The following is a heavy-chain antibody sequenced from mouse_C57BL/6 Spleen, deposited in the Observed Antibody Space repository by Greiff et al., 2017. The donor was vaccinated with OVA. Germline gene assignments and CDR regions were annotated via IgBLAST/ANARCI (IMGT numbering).Heavy chain of an antibody. V-gene: IGHV1-55*01. CDR3: GGYGSSYEYFDV. CDR1: GYTFTSYW. D-gene: IGHD1-1*01. J-gene: IGHJ1*03. CDR2: IYPGSGST. Sequence: QVQLQQPGAELVKPGASVKMSCKASGYTFTSYWITWVKQRPGQGLEWIGDIYPGSGSTNYNEKFKSKATLTVDTSSSTAYMQLSSLTSEDSAVYYCGGYGSSYEYFDVWGTGTTVTVSS.